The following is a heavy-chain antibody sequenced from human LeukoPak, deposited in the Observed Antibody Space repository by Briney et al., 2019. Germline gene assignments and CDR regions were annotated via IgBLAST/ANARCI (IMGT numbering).Heavy chain of an antibody. J-gene: IGHJ4*02. D-gene: IGHD1-26*01. CDR3: AKEGYSGSSYYFDY. V-gene: IGHV3-9*01. CDR1: GFTFDDYA. CDR2: ISWNSGSI. Sequence: GRSLRLSCAASGFTFDDYAMHWVRQAPGKGLEWVSGISWNSGSIGYADSVKGRFTISRDNAKNSLYLQMNSLRAEDTALYYCAKEGYSGSSYYFDYWGQGTLVTVSS.